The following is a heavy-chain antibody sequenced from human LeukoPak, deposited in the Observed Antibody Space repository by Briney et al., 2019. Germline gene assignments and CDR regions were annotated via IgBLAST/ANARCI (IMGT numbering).Heavy chain of an antibody. Sequence: SQTLSLTCAVSGGSISSGGYSWSWIRQPPGKGLEWIGYIYHSGSTYYNPSLKSRVTISVDRSKNQFSLKLSSVTAADTAVYYCAADSSGYFYYFQHWGQGTLVTVSS. D-gene: IGHD3-22*01. J-gene: IGHJ1*01. CDR2: IYHSGST. CDR1: GGSISSGGYS. CDR3: AADSSGYFYYFQH. V-gene: IGHV4-30-2*01.